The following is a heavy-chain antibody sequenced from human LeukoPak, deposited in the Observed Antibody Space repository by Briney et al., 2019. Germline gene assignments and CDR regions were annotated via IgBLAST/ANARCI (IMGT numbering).Heavy chain of an antibody. D-gene: IGHD2-2*03. V-gene: IGHV4-61*02. CDR1: GGSISSGSYY. CDR2: IYTSGST. J-gene: IGHJ4*02. CDR3: AKDSNWILFDD. Sequence: SETLSLTCTVSGGSISSGSYYWSWIRQPAGKGLEWIGRIYTSGSTNYNPSLKSRVTISVDTSKNQFSLKLSSVTAADTAVYYCAKDSNWILFDDWGQGTLVTVSS.